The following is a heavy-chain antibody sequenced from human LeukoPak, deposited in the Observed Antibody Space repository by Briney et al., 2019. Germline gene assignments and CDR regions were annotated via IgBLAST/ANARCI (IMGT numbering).Heavy chain of an antibody. CDR2: ISSSSSYI. V-gene: IGHV3-21*01. D-gene: IGHD6-13*01. Sequence: GGSLRLSCAASGFTLSSYSMNWVRQAPGKGLEWVSSISSSSSYIYYADSVKGRFTISRDNAKNSLYLQMNSLRAEDTAVYYCARDRPGIAAAGTRFDYWGQGTLVTVSS. CDR1: GFTLSSYS. J-gene: IGHJ4*02. CDR3: ARDRPGIAAAGTRFDY.